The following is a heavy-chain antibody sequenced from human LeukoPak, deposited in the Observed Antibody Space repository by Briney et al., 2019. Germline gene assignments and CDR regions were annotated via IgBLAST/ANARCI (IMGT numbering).Heavy chain of an antibody. D-gene: IGHD3-9*01. Sequence: GGSLRLSCATSGFTFSKYGMHWVRQAPGKGLEWVAVIWHDETRTHYADSVKGRFTISRDNSQNTAFLQMNTLRVEDTAVYYCTRDLTDYDVSTGLHHYYMDVWGQGTTVTVSS. V-gene: IGHV3-33*01. CDR1: GFTFSKYG. J-gene: IGHJ6*02. CDR3: TRDLTDYDVSTGLHHYYMDV. CDR2: IWHDETRT.